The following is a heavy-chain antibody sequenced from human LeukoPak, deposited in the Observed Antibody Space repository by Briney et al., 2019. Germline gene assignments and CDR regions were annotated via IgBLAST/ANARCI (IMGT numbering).Heavy chain of an antibody. CDR3: ARDKGYCSSTGCLVLDY. J-gene: IGHJ4*02. CDR2: INPNSGGT. Sequence: ASVKVSCKASGYTFTGYYMHWVRQAPGQGLEWMGWINPNSGGTNYAQKFQGRVTMTRDTSISTAYMELSRLRSDDTAVYYCARDKGYCSSTGCLVLDYWGQGTLVTVSS. V-gene: IGHV1-2*02. CDR1: GYTFTGYY. D-gene: IGHD2-2*01.